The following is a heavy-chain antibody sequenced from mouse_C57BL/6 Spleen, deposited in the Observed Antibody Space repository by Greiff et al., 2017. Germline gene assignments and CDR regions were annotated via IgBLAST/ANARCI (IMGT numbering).Heavy chain of an antibody. CDR3: ARAHYGSSWGFAY. Sequence: VQLQQSGAELVRPGASVKLSCKASGYTFTDYYINWVKQRPGQGLEWIARIYPGSGNTYYNEKFKGKATLTAEKSSSTAYMQLSSLTSEDSAVYFCARAHYGSSWGFAYWGQGTLVTVSA. CDR2: IYPGSGNT. J-gene: IGHJ3*01. CDR1: GYTFTDYY. V-gene: IGHV1-76*01. D-gene: IGHD1-1*01.